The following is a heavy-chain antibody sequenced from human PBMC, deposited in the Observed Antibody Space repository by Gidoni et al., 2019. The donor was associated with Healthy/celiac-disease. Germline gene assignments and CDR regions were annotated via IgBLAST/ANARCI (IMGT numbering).Heavy chain of an antibody. CDR2: ISSSSSTI. D-gene: IGHD2-21*02. J-gene: IGHJ4*02. CDR1: GFTFSSYS. Sequence: EVQLVESGGGLVQPGGSLRLACAASGFTFSSYSMNWVRQAPGKGLEWVSYISSSSSTIYYADSVKGRFTISRDNAKNSLYLQMNSLRAEDTALYYCARVPWGGNSHWGQGTLVTVSS. CDR3: ARVPWGGNSH. V-gene: IGHV3-48*01.